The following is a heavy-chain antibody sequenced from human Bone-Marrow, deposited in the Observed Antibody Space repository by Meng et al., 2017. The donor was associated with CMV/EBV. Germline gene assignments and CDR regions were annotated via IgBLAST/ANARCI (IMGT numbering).Heavy chain of an antibody. D-gene: IGHD2-2*01. V-gene: IGHV3-53*01. CDR2: IYSGGST. Sequence: GESLKISCAASGFTVSSNYMSWVRQAPGKGLEWVSVIYSGGSTYYADSVKGRFTISRDNSKNTLYLQMNSLRAEDTAVYYCAGKTDQLLYYYYGMDVWGQGTTVTIYS. J-gene: IGHJ6*02. CDR1: GFTVSSNY. CDR3: AGKTDQLLYYYYGMDV.